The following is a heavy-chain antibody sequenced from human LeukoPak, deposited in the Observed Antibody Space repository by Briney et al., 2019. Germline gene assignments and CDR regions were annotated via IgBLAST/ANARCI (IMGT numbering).Heavy chain of an antibody. D-gene: IGHD5-12*01. V-gene: IGHV1-18*01. CDR2: ISTNNGNT. J-gene: IGHJ4*02. CDR1: GYTFTSYG. Sequence: ASVKVSCKASGYTFTSYGISWVRQAPGQGLEWMGWISTNNGNTIYAQKLQGRVTMTTDTSTSTAYMELRSLRSDDTAVYYCARDRLAMIPSFSAEYWGQGTLVTVSS. CDR3: ARDRLAMIPSFSAEY.